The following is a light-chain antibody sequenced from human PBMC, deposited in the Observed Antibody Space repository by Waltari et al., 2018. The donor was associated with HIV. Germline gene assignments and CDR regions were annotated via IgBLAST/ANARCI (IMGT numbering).Light chain of an antibody. Sequence: DIQMTQSPSSLSASAGDGVTITCRANLSINNYLNWYQRKPGKAPRLLIFAATSLQSGVPSRFSGSGSGTDFTLTISSLLLEDFATYYCQQSYSIPWTFGQGTKVEIK. CDR1: LSINNY. CDR2: AAT. CDR3: QQSYSIPWT. V-gene: IGKV1-39*01. J-gene: IGKJ1*01.